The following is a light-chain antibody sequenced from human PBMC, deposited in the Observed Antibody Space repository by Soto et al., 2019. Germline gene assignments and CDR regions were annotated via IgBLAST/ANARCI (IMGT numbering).Light chain of an antibody. CDR1: SSDVGGYNY. CDR2: DVS. J-gene: IGLJ1*01. V-gene: IGLV2-14*03. CDR3: SSYTTSNTRQIV. Sequence: SVLTQPASGSGSPGQSITISYHSTSSDVGGYNYVSWYQHHPGKAPKLMIYDVSNRPSGVSIRFSGSKSDNTASLTISGLQPEDEADYHCSSYTTSNTRQIVFGTGTKVTVL.